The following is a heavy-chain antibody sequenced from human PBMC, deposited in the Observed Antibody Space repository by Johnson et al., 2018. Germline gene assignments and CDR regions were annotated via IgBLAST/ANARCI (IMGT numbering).Heavy chain of an antibody. CDR1: GFTFSSYS. J-gene: IGHJ3*02. CDR2: ISSSSSTI. D-gene: IGHD3-22*01. Sequence: VQLVESGGGLVQPGGSLRLCCAASGFTFSSYSMNWVRQAPGKGLEWVSYISSSSSTIYYADSVQGRFPITRDNAKNSLYLHMNSLRAEDTAVYYCARMGIVVVSDAFDIWGQGTMVTVSS. V-gene: IGHV3-48*01. CDR3: ARMGIVVVSDAFDI.